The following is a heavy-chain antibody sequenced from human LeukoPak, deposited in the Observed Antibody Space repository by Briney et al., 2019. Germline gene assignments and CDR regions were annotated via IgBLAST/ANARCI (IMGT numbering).Heavy chain of an antibody. CDR2: ISAYNGNT. CDR1: GYTFTSYG. Sequence: ASVKVSCEASGYTFTSYGISWVRQAPGQGLEWMGWISAYNGNTNYAQKLQGRVTMTTDTSTSTAYMELRSLRSDDTAVYYCARDRPELVDNRFDPWGQGTLVTVSS. J-gene: IGHJ5*02. CDR3: ARDRPELVDNRFDP. D-gene: IGHD1-1*01. V-gene: IGHV1-18*01.